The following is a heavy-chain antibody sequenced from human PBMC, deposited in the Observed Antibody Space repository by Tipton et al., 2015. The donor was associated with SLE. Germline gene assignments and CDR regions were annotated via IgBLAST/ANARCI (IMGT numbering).Heavy chain of an antibody. CDR1: GFTFSYYE. CDR3: AREGETWLDP. Sequence: SLRLSCAASGFTFSYYEMNWVRPAPGKGLEWVSFITTSGTPTLYADSVNGRFTISRDNARSSVYLQMNSLRAEDTAMYYCAREGETWLDPWGQGTLVTVSS. J-gene: IGHJ5*02. CDR2: ITTSGTPT. D-gene: IGHD3-10*01. V-gene: IGHV3-48*03.